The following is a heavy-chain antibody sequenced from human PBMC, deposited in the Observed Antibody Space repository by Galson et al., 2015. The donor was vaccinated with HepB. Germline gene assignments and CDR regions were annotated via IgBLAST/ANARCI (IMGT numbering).Heavy chain of an antibody. CDR3: HYGSGSYYNVGFDP. Sequence: SVKVSCKASGGTFSSYAISWVRQAPGQGLEWMGGIIPIFGTANYAQKFQGRVTITADKSTSTAYMELSSLRSEDTAVYYCHYGSGSYYNVGFDPWGQGTLVTVSS. J-gene: IGHJ5*02. CDR2: IIPIFGTA. CDR1: GGTFSSYA. V-gene: IGHV1-69*06. D-gene: IGHD3-10*01.